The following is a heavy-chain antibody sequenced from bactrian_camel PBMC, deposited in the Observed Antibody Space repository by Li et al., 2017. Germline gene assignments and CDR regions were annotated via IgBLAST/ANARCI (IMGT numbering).Heavy chain of an antibody. J-gene: IGHJ4*01. CDR3: ALGSSASAWTSLSASAFVY. V-gene: IGHV3-2*01. D-gene: IGHD3*01. CDR2: IYIASNTT. CDR1: EYTYTSFC. Sequence: HVQLVESGGGSVQAGGSLRLSCVPSEYTYTSFCWVWIRQAPGSEREAVATIYIASNTTDYHDSVKERFSISQDNAKKTVYLRMNGLKVEDTAVYYCALGSSASAWTSLSASAFVYWGQGTQVTVS.